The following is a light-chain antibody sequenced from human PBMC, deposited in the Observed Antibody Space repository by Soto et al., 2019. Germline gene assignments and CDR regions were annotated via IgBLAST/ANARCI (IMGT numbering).Light chain of an antibody. Sequence: DIQMTLSPSSVSAPVGDRVTITCRASQGVGSWLAWYQQKPGKAPKLLIFAASTLQSGVPSRFSGSGSGTDFSLTISSLQPEDVASYYCQQANNFPWTFGQGTKVEIK. CDR3: QQANNFPWT. V-gene: IGKV1-12*01. CDR2: AAS. J-gene: IGKJ1*01. CDR1: QGVGSW.